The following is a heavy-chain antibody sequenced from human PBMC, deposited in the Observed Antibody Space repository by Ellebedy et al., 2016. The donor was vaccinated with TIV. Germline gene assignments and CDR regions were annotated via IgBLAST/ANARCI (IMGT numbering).Heavy chain of an antibody. V-gene: IGHV1-2*04. CDR2: INPNSGGT. CDR3: ARPKVNGDIFDY. CDR1: GYTFTGYY. J-gene: IGHJ4*02. D-gene: IGHD4-17*01. Sequence: ASVKVSXXASGYTFTGYYMHWVRQAPGQGLEWMGWINPNSGGTNYAQKFQGWVTMTRDTSISTAYMELSRLRSDDTAVYYCARPKVNGDIFDYWGQGTLVTVSS.